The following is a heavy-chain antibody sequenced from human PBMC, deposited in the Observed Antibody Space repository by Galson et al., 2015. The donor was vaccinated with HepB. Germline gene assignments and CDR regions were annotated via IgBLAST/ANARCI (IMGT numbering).Heavy chain of an antibody. V-gene: IGHV3-64D*06. J-gene: IGHJ4*02. Sequence: SLRLSCAASGFTFSSYSMNWVRQAPGKGLEYVSAISSNGGSTYYADSVKGRFTISRDNSKNTLYLQMSSLRAEDTAVYYCVKDSIVGATTWSGYFDYWGQGTLVTVSS. D-gene: IGHD1-26*01. CDR2: ISSNGGST. CDR3: VKDSIVGATTWSGYFDY. CDR1: GFTFSSYS.